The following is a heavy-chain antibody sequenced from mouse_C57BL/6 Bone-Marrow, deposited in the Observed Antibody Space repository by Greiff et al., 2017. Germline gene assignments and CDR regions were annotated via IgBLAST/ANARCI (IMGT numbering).Heavy chain of an antibody. CDR3: ASLYYGNYVDFDY. Sequence: VQLQQPGAELVMPGASVKLSCKASGYTFTSYWMHWVKQRPGQGLEWIGEIDPSDSYTNYNQKFKGKSTLTVDKSSSTAYMQLSSLTSEDSAVDYCASLYYGNYVDFDYWGQGTTLTVSS. D-gene: IGHD2-1*01. CDR1: GYTFTSYW. J-gene: IGHJ2*01. CDR2: IDPSDSYT. V-gene: IGHV1-69*01.